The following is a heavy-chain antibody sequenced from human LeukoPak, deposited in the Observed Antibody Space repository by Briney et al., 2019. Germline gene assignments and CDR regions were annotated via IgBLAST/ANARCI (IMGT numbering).Heavy chain of an antibody. J-gene: IGHJ5*02. V-gene: IGHV4-38-2*02. CDR1: GYSISSGYY. Sequence: SETLSLTCTVSGYSISSGYYWGWIRQPPGKGLEWIGCIYHSGSTYYNPSLKSRVTISVDTSKNQFSLKLSSVTAADTAVYYCARDGDSPYYYGSGSYYSYNWFDPWGQGTLVTVSS. D-gene: IGHD3-10*01. CDR2: IYHSGST. CDR3: ARDGDSPYYYGSGSYYSYNWFDP.